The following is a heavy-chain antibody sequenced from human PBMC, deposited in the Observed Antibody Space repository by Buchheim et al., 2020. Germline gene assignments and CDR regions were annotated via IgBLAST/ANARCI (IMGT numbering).Heavy chain of an antibody. J-gene: IGHJ4*02. V-gene: IGHV3-21*06. CDR1: GFTFSSYR. CDR2: ISSSGSYA. CDR3: ARVPPFAPAGYYYDL. D-gene: IGHD3-9*01. Sequence: EVQLVESGGGLVKPGGSLRLSCVASGFTFSSYRMDWVRQAPGKGLEWVASISSSGSYAYYADSLKGRFTISRDNAKNSLYLQVSSLRAEDTGVYYCARVPPFAPAGYYYDLWGQGSL.